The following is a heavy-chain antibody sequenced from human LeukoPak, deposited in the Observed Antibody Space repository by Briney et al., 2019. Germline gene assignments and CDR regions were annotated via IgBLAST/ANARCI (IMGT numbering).Heavy chain of an antibody. Sequence: PGGSLRLSCSASGFTFTTAWMSWVRQAPGKGLEWVGRIKSKTDGATTDYAAPVKGRFIISRDDSKSTVYLQMNSLRAEDTALYYCAKNAASDPYYYVDVWCNGTTVTVSS. CDR2: IKSKTDGATT. J-gene: IGHJ6*03. D-gene: IGHD6-25*01. CDR1: GFTFTTAW. CDR3: AKNAASDPYYYVDV. V-gene: IGHV3-15*01.